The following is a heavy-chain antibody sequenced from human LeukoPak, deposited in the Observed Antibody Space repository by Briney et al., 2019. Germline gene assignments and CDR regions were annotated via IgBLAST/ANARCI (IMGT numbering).Heavy chain of an antibody. D-gene: IGHD6-13*01. CDR2: ISAYNGNT. CDR3: ARHARIAAAGTNNWFDP. CDR1: GYTFTSYG. J-gene: IGHJ5*02. V-gene: IGHV1-18*01. Sequence: ASVKVSCKASGYTFTSYGISWVRQAPGQGLEWMGWISAYNGNTNYAQKLQGRVTMTTDTSTSTAYMELRSLRSDDTAVYYCARHARIAAAGTNNWFDPWGQGTLVTVSS.